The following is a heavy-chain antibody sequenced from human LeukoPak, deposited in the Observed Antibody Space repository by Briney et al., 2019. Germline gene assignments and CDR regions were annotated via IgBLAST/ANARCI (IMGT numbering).Heavy chain of an antibody. D-gene: IGHD1-14*01. V-gene: IGHV4-30-2*01. J-gene: IGHJ4*02. CDR2: IYHSGST. CDR1: GGSISSGGYY. Sequence: SQTLSLTCTVSGGSISSGGYYWSWIRQPPGKGLEWIGYIYHSGSTYCNPSLKSRVTISVDRSKNQFSLKLSSVTAADTAVYYCARDPSGAMGGGYWGQGTLVTVSS. CDR3: ARDPSGAMGGGY.